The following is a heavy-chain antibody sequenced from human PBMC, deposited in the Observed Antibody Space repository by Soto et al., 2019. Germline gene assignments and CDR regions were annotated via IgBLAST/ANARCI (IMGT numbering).Heavy chain of an antibody. J-gene: IGHJ4*02. D-gene: IGHD3-10*01. CDR3: ARYHYYGSGSYYPALYY. CDR2: IKQDGSEK. V-gene: IGHV3-7*01. CDR1: GFTFSSYW. Sequence: GGSLRLSCAASGFTFSSYWMSWVRQAPGKGLEWVANIKQDGSEKYYVDSVKGRFTISRDNAKNSLYLQMNSLRAEDTAVYYCARYHYYGSGSYYPALYYWGQGTLVTVSS.